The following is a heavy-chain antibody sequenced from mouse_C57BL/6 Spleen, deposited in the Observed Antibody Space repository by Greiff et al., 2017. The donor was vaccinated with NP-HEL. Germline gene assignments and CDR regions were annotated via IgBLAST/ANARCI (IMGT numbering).Heavy chain of an antibody. J-gene: IGHJ3*01. CDR2: IYPGSGST. D-gene: IGHD1-1*01. CDR1: GYTFTSYW. CDR3: GRCYDGSSDVAC. Sequence: QVQLQQPGAELVKPGASVKMSCKASGYTFTSYWITWVKQRPGQGLEWIGDIYPGSGSTNYNEKFKGKATLTVATSSSTAYMQLSSLTSEDSAVYYCGRCYDGSSDVACGGGATLVTV. V-gene: IGHV1-55*01.